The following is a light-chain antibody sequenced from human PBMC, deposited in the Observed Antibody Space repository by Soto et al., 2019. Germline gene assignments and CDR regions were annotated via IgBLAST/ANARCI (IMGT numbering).Light chain of an antibody. CDR3: MQGTHWPPVT. CDR1: QSLAHSDGNTY. Sequence: DVVMTQSPLSLPVTLGQPASISCRSSQSLAHSDGNTYLDWFQQRPGQSPRRLIYKVSNRDSGVPDRFSGSGSGTDFTLEISRVEAEDLGIYYCMQGTHWPPVTFGGGTKVEIK. CDR2: KVS. J-gene: IGKJ4*01. V-gene: IGKV2-30*02.